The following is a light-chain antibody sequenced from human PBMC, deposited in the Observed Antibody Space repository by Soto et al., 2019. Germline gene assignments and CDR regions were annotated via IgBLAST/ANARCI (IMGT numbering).Light chain of an antibody. Sequence: QSALTQPRSVSGSPGHSVTLSCTGTSSDVGGYNYISWYQHHPGKAPKVMIYDVSKRPSGVPDRFSGSKSGNTVSLTISGLQAEDEADYYFCSYAGRNTWVFGGGTKLPVL. CDR3: CSYAGRNTWV. CDR2: DVS. CDR1: SSDVGGYNY. V-gene: IGLV2-11*01. J-gene: IGLJ2*01.